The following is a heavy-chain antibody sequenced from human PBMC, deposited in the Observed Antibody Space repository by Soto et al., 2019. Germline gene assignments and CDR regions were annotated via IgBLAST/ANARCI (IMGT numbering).Heavy chain of an antibody. CDR3: ARHPSPSGSTWPLDY. V-gene: IGHV1-18*01. CDR1: GYTFTSYG. CDR2: ISPNNGNT. Sequence: GASVKVSCKASGYTFTSYGISWVRQAPGQGLEWMGWISPNNGNTNYAQKIQGRVTMTTDTSISTANMELSRLRSDDTAVYYCARHPSPSGSTWPLDYWGQGTLVTVSS. J-gene: IGHJ4*02. D-gene: IGHD6-13*01.